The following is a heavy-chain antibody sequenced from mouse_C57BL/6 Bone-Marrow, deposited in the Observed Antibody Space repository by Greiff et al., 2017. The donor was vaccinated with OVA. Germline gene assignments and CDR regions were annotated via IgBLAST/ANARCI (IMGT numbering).Heavy chain of an antibody. V-gene: IGHV3-6*01. J-gene: IGHJ2*01. CDR2: ISYDGSN. CDR1: GYSITSGYY. CDR3: ARGWLRRCFDY. D-gene: IGHD2-2*01. Sequence: EVQVVESGPGLVKPSQSLSLTCSVTGYSITSGYYWNWIRQFPGNKLEWMGYISYDGSNNYNPSLKNRISITRDTSKNQFFLKLNSVTTEDTATYYCARGWLRRCFDYWGQGTTLTVSS.